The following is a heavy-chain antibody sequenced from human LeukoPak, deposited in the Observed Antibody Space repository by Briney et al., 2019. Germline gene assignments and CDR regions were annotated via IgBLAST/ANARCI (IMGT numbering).Heavy chain of an antibody. Sequence: SETLSLTCTVSGGSISSSSYYWGWIRQPPGKGLEWIGSIYDRGSTYYNPSLKNRVTISVDTSKNQFSLKLSSVTAADTAVYYCARDEGYSYGYGYYYYYMDVWGKGTTVTVSS. J-gene: IGHJ6*03. CDR1: GGSISSSSYY. CDR3: ARDEGYSYGYGYYYYYMDV. V-gene: IGHV4-39*07. D-gene: IGHD5-18*01. CDR2: IYDRGST.